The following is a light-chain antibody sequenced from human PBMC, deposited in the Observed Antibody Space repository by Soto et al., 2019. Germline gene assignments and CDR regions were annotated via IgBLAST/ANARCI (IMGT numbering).Light chain of an antibody. J-gene: IGLJ2*01. Sequence: QSALTQPASVSGSPGQSITIACTGTSSDVGSYNLVSWYQQHPGKAPKLMIYEGSKRPSGVSNRFSGSKSGNTASLTISGLQPEDEADYYCCSYAGSSIHVVFGGGTKVTVL. CDR3: CSYAGSSIHVV. CDR1: SSDVGSYNL. V-gene: IGLV2-23*01. CDR2: EGS.